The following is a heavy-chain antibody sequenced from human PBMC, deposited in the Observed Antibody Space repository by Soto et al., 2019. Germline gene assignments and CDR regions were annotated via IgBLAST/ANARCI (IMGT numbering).Heavy chain of an antibody. CDR1: GGSISTGGYY. CDR2: IYYSGST. D-gene: IGHD4-17*01. V-gene: IGHV4-31*03. J-gene: IGHJ4*02. CDR3: ARGLSVTLFDN. Sequence: QVQLQESGPGLVKPSQTLSLTCTVSGGSISTGGYYWTWLRQHPGKGLEWIGYIYYSGSTYYNPSLKRRVTISVDTSKNQFSLKLSAVTAADTAVYYCARGLSVTLFDNWGQGTLVTVSS.